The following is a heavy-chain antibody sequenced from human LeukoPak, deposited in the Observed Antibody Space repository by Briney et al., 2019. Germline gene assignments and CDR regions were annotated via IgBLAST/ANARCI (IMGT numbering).Heavy chain of an antibody. D-gene: IGHD5-18*01. CDR2: INHSGST. CDR1: GGSFSGYY. J-gene: IGHJ5*02. CDR3: AREMGSYGYWGWFDP. Sequence: PSETLSLTCAVYGGSFSGYYWSWVRQPPGKWLEWIGEINHSGSTNYNPSLKSRVTISVDTSKNQFSLKLSSVTAADTPVYYCAREMGSYGYWGWFDPWGQGTLVTVSS. V-gene: IGHV4-34*01.